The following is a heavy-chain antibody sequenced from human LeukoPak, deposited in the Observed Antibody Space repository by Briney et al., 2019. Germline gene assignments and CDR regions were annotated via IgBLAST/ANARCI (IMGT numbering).Heavy chain of an antibody. D-gene: IGHD1-26*01. CDR3: ARFSGSYRAYYYYYMDV. CDR1: GGSISSYY. V-gene: IGHV4-59*01. CDR2: IYYSVST. Sequence: SETLSLTCTVSGGSISSYYWSWLRQPPGKGLEWIGYIYYSVSTHYNPSLKSRVTISVDTSKNQFSLQLSSVTAADTAVYYCARFSGSYRAYYYYYMDVWGKGTTVTVSS. J-gene: IGHJ6*03.